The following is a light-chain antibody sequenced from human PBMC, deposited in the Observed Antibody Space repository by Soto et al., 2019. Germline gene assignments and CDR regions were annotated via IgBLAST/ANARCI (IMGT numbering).Light chain of an antibody. CDR3: QQANSFPRT. CDR1: QGFSTW. J-gene: IGKJ4*01. Sequence: DIQMTQSPSSVSASVGDRVTITCRASQGFSTWLAWYRRKPGRAPDLLIYSASSLHSGVPSRFSGSGSWTDFTLTISSLQPEDFAPYYCQQANSFPRTFGGGTEVEIK. CDR2: SAS. V-gene: IGKV1-12*01.